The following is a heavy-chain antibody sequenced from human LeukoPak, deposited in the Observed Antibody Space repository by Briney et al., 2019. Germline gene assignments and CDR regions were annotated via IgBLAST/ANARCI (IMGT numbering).Heavy chain of an antibody. J-gene: IGHJ3*02. CDR2: IHPGDSDT. CDR1: GYSFTNTF. Sequence: GESLKISCKASGYSFTNTFIGWVRQMPGKGLEWMGIIHPGDSDTRYSPSFQGQVTISADKSISTAYLQWSSLKASDTAMYYCARRGSSSHDAFDIWGQGTMVTVSS. V-gene: IGHV5-51*01. D-gene: IGHD6-13*01. CDR3: ARRGSSSHDAFDI.